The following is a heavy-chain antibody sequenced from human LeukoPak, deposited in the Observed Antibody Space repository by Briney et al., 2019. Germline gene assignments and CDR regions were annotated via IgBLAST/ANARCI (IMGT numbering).Heavy chain of an antibody. D-gene: IGHD2-15*01. CDR2: ISSSSSTI. CDR3: ARIPVVVTGEYY. V-gene: IGHV3-48*01. J-gene: IGHJ4*02. CDR1: GVTFSSYS. Sequence: PGGSLTLSCAASGVTFSSYSMNWVRQAPGKGLEWVSYISSSSSTIYYADSVKGRFTISRDNAKNSLYLQMNRLRVEDTAVYYCARIPVVVTGEYYWGQGTQVTVSS.